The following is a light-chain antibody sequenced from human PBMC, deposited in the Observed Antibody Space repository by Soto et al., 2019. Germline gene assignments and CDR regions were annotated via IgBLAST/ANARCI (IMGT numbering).Light chain of an antibody. CDR2: AAS. CDR1: QTISTY. Sequence: ILLTQSPSSLSASVGDRVTITCPASQTISTYLNWYQQKPGKAPQLLFYAASNLQSGVPSRFSGSGSGTAFTLTISSLQREDFATYYCEQYYSTPPEITFGQGTRLEI. J-gene: IGKJ5*01. CDR3: EQYYSTPPEIT. V-gene: IGKV1-39*01.